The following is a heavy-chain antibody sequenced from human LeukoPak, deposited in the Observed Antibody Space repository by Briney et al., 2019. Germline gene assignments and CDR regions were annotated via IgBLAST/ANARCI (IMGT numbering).Heavy chain of an antibody. Sequence: ASEKVSCKASGYTFTSYYMHWVRQAPGQGLEWMGIINPSGGSTSYAQKFQGRVTMTRDTSTSTVYMELSSLRSEDTAVYYCARGLITFGGDRYYFDYWGQGTLVTVSS. J-gene: IGHJ4*02. CDR2: INPSGGST. D-gene: IGHD3-16*01. V-gene: IGHV1-46*01. CDR3: ARGLITFGGDRYYFDY. CDR1: GYTFTSYY.